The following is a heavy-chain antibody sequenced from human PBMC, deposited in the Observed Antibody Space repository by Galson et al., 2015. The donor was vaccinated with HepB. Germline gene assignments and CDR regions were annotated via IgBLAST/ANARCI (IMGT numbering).Heavy chain of an antibody. V-gene: IGHV3-74*01. Sequence: SLRLSCAASGFTFSAYWMNWVRQVPGKGLVWVSLISSDGATRRYADSVMGRFTISRDNAKNTVYLQMDSLRADDSAVYYCVRESRGDYGYWGQGTLVTVS. CDR3: VRESRGDYGY. D-gene: IGHD4-17*01. CDR2: ISSDGATR. CDR1: GFTFSAYW. J-gene: IGHJ4*02.